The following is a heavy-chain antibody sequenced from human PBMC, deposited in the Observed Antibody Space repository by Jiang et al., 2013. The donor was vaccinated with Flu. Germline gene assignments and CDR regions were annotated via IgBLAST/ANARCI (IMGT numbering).Heavy chain of an antibody. D-gene: IGHD3-3*01. CDR2: INSDGSST. J-gene: IGHJ6*04. V-gene: IGHV3-74*01. CDR3: ASLGSGNPDYGMDV. Sequence: GLVWVSRINSDGSSTSYADSVKGRFTISRDNAKNTLYLQMNSLRAEDTAVYYCASLGSGNPDYGMDVWGKGTTVTVSS.